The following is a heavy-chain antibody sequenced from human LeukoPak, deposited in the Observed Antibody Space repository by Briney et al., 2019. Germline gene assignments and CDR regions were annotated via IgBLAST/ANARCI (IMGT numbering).Heavy chain of an antibody. D-gene: IGHD2/OR15-2a*01. CDR2: IKYDGSET. V-gene: IGHV3-7*01. J-gene: IGHJ1*01. Sequence: GSLRLSCEASGFLFSNYWMSWVRQAPGKGLGGVANIKYDGSETYYVDSVKGRFTISRDNGKNSLYVQMNSLSVEDTVVYYCATYSTLNARDFQHWGQGTLVIVSS. CDR1: GFLFSNYW. CDR3: ATYSTLNARDFQH.